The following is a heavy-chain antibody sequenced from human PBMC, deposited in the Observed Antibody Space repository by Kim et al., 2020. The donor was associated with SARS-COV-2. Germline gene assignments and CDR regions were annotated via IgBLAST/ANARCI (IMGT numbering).Heavy chain of an antibody. J-gene: IGHJ4*02. V-gene: IGHV4-59*01. CDR3: ARDRGYSYGYGFDY. D-gene: IGHD5-18*01. Sequence: NPSLKSRVTISVDTSKNQFSLKLSSVTAADTAVYYCARDRGYSYGYGFDYWGQGTLVTVSS.